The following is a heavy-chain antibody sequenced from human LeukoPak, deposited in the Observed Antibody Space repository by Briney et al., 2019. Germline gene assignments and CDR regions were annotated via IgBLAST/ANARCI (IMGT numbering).Heavy chain of an antibody. J-gene: IGHJ6*03. V-gene: IGHV3-7*01. CDR1: GFTFSKDW. Sequence: PGGSLRLSCAASGFTFSKDWMTWVRQSPGKGLEWVANIKQDGSEWYYVDSVKGRFTISRDNAKNSVSLQMNSLRVEDTAVYYCARAFSGSFPLYYYYYMDVWGKGTTVTVSS. CDR2: IKQDGSEW. CDR3: ARAFSGSFPLYYYYYMDV. D-gene: IGHD1-26*01.